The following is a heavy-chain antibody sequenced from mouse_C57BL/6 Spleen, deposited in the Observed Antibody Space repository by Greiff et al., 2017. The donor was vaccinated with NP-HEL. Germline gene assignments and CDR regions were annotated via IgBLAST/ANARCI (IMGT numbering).Heavy chain of an antibody. CDR3: ARSGIYYGRGYWYFDV. J-gene: IGHJ1*03. CDR1: GYTFTSYW. D-gene: IGHD2-1*01. V-gene: IGHV1-50*01. CDR2: IDPSDSYT. Sequence: QVQLQQPGAELVKPGASVKLSCKASGYTFTSYWMQWVKQRPGQGLEWIGEIDPSDSYTNYIQKFKGKATLTVDTSSSTAYMQLSSLTSEDSAVYYCARSGIYYGRGYWYFDVWGTGTTVTVSS.